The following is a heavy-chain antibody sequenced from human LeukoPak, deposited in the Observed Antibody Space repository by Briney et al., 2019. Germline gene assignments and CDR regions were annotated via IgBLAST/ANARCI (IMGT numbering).Heavy chain of an antibody. CDR1: GFTFSSYA. Sequence: GGSLRLSCAASGFTFSSYAISWVRQAPGKGLEWVSAISDSGGSTYYADSVRGRFTISRDDSKNTLYLQMDSLRAEDTAVYYCARDDYGDSGPLFDYWGQGTLVTVSS. D-gene: IGHD4-17*01. CDR3: ARDDYGDSGPLFDY. V-gene: IGHV3-23*01. CDR2: ISDSGGST. J-gene: IGHJ4*02.